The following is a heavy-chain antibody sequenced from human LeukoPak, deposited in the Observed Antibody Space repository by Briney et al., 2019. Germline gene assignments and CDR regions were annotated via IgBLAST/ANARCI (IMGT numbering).Heavy chain of an antibody. CDR2: IYYSGST. CDR1: GGSISSYY. D-gene: IGHD6-13*01. Sequence: PSETLSLTCTVSGGSISSYYWSWIRQPPGKGLEWIGYIYYSGSTNYNPSLKSRVTISVDTSKNQFSLKLSSVTAADTAVYYCARDPNLAAAGTVYFDYWGQGTLVPSPQ. CDR3: ARDPNLAAAGTVYFDY. J-gene: IGHJ4*02. V-gene: IGHV4-59*01.